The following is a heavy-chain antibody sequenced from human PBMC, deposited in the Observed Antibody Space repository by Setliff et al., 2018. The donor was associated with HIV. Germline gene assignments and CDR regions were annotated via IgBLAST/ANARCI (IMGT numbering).Heavy chain of an antibody. V-gene: IGHV3-23*01. Sequence: GGSLRLSCVASGFNFSSFAMNWVRQAPGKGLQWVSAVNGSGGSTYYEDSVRGRFTISRDNSKNMLFLQMKSLRVEDSAIYYCANYHDRGGSYPGAFDIWGQGTMVTVS. CDR3: ANYHDRGGSYPGAFDI. CDR2: VNGSGGST. D-gene: IGHD3-22*01. J-gene: IGHJ3*02. CDR1: GFNFSSFA.